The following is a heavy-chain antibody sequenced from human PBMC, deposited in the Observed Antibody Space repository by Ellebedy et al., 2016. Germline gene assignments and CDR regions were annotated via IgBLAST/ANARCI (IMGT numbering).Heavy chain of an antibody. Sequence: LRLSXTVSGGSISSGGYYWSWIRQHPGKGLEWIGYIYYSGSTYYNPSLKSRVTISVDTSKNQFSLKLSSVTAADTAVYYCARRFGTSALDYWGQGTLVTVSS. CDR1: GGSISSGGYY. CDR2: IYYSGST. V-gene: IGHV4-31*03. D-gene: IGHD2-2*01. CDR3: ARRFGTSALDY. J-gene: IGHJ4*02.